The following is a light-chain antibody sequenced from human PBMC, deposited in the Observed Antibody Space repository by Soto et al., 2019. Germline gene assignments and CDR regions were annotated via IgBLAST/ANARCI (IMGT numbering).Light chain of an antibody. CDR1: SGSIASHY. CDR2: EDD. CDR3: QSSDSNNRV. J-gene: IGLJ2*01. V-gene: IGLV6-57*01. Sequence: NFMLTQPHSVSESPGKTVTISYTRSSGSIASHYVQWYQQRPGSSPTTVIYEDDQRPSGVPDRFSGSIDRSSNSASLTISGLKTEDEADYYCQSSDSNNRVFGGGTKLTVL.